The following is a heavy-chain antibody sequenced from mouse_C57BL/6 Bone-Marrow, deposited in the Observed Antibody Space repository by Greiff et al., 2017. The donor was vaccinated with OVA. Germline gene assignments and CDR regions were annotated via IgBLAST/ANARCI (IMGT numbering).Heavy chain of an antibody. CDR1: GYTFTDYY. V-gene: IGHV1-26*01. J-gene: IGHJ2*01. CDR3: ARGRWLPRGFDY. D-gene: IGHD2-2*01. CDR2: INPNNGGT. Sequence: EVQLQQSGPELVKPGASVKISCKASGYTFTDYYMNWVKQSHGKSLEWIGDINPNNGGTSYNQKFKGKATLTVDKSSSTAYMQLRSLTSEDSAVYDCARGRWLPRGFDYWGQGTTLTVSS.